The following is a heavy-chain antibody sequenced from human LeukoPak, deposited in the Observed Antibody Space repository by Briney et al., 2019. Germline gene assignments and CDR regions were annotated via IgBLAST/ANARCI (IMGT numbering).Heavy chain of an antibody. Sequence: GESLKISCQGSEYSFTKYWIGWVRQMPGKGLEWMGIIYPGDSDTRYSPSFQGQVTISADKSISTAYLQWSSLKASDTAMYYCARLGMIQAYSTEDYWGQGTLVTVSS. V-gene: IGHV5-51*01. D-gene: IGHD6-13*01. CDR1: EYSFTKYW. J-gene: IGHJ4*02. CDR3: ARLGMIQAYSTEDY. CDR2: IYPGDSDT.